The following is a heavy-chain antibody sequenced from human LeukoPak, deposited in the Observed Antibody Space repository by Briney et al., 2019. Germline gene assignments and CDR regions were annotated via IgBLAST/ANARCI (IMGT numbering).Heavy chain of an antibody. CDR3: ARESSGYYPY. D-gene: IGHD3-22*01. Sequence: SETLSLTCTVSGGSISNYYWSWIRQPPGKGLEWIGYIHYSGSTNYNPSLKSRVTISVDTSKNQFSLKLSSVTAADTAVYYCARESSGYYPYWGQGTLVTVSS. CDR2: IHYSGST. J-gene: IGHJ4*02. CDR1: GGSISNYY. V-gene: IGHV4-59*01.